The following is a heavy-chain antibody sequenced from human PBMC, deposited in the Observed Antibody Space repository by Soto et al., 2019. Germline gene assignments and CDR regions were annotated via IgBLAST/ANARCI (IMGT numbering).Heavy chain of an antibody. V-gene: IGHV3-74*01. D-gene: IGHD3-16*01. CDR2: IKYDGSTT. Sequence: EGQLEESGGALVQPGGSLRLSCAASGFTFSSSWMHWVRQVPGGGLVWISRIKYDGSTTNYAASVQGRFTISRDNADNMVYLQMNSLRADDTAVYYCGRGAWGRYWFDPWGQGTLVTVYS. CDR3: GRGAWGRYWFDP. J-gene: IGHJ5*02. CDR1: GFTFSSSW.